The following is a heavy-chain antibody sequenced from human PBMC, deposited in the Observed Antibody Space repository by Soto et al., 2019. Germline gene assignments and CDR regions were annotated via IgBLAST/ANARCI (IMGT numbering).Heavy chain of an antibody. Sequence: SGPTLVNLPQTLTLTGPVSGFSLNTSGLCVSWIRQPPGKALEWLALIDWDDDKYYSTSLGTRLTISKDTSKNQVGLTMTNMDPVDTATYYCARIRVVGFETPMDTSFDYWGPGTLVTVSS. CDR3: ARIRVVGFETPMDTSFDY. CDR1: GFSLNTSGLC. J-gene: IGHJ4*02. CDR2: IDWDDDK. D-gene: IGHD5-18*01. V-gene: IGHV2-70*01.